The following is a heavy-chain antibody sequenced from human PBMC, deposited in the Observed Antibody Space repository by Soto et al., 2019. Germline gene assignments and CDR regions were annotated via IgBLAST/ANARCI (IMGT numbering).Heavy chain of an antibody. Sequence: QVQLQQWGAGLLKPSETLSLTCAVYGGSFSGYYWTWIRQSPEKGLEWIGEVNHSGTTYYNPSLKTRVTILVHTPKNPFSLKMSSVTAADTAVYYCARGTGYCSSINCYSSRRLRFVSLGQGTLVTVSS. CDR1: GGSFSGYY. CDR2: VNHSGTT. J-gene: IGHJ4*02. V-gene: IGHV4-34*01. D-gene: IGHD2-2*01. CDR3: ARGTGYCSSINCYSSRRLRFVS.